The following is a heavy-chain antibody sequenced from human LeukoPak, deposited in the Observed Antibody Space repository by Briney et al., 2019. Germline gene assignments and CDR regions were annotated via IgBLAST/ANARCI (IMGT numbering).Heavy chain of an antibody. V-gene: IGHV1-18*01. CDR1: GYTFNIFG. D-gene: IGHD3-10*01. CDR2: INTHNGNT. J-gene: IGHJ4*02. CDR3: AREKGRGYFDY. Sequence: GASVKVSCKTSGYTFNIFGISWVRQAPGQGLEWMGWINTHNGNTDYAERFQGRVNMTTDTSTSTAYMELRGLTSDDTAVYYCAREKGRGYFDYWGQGTLVTVSS.